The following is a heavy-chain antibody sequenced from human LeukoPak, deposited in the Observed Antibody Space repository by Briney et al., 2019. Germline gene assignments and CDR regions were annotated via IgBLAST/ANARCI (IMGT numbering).Heavy chain of an antibody. Sequence: RTGGSLRLSCAASGFTFSSYAMSWVRQAPGKGLEWVSAISGSGGSTYYADSVKGRFTISRDNSKNTLYLQMNSLRAEDTAVYYCAKSWEYSGYGINDYYFDYWGQGTLVTVFS. CDR2: ISGSGGST. D-gene: IGHD5-12*01. CDR1: GFTFSSYA. V-gene: IGHV3-23*01. CDR3: AKSWEYSGYGINDYYFDY. J-gene: IGHJ4*02.